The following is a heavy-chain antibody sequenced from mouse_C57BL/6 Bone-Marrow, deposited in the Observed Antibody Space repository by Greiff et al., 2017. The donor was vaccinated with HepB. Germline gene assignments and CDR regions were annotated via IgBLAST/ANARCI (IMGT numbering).Heavy chain of an antibody. J-gene: IGHJ2*01. Sequence: EVQLVESVAELVRPGASVKLSCTASGFNIKNTYMHWVKQRPEQGLEWIGRIDPANGNTKYAPKFQGKATITADTSSNTAYLQLSSLTSEDTAIYYCASFYYDYDHAQDYWGQGTTLTVSS. D-gene: IGHD2-4*01. CDR1: GFNIKNTY. CDR2: IDPANGNT. V-gene: IGHV14-3*01. CDR3: ASFYYDYDHAQDY.